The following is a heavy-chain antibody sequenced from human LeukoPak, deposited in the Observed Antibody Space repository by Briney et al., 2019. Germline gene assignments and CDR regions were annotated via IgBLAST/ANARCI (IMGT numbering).Heavy chain of an antibody. CDR2: IFYNGRA. V-gene: IGHV4-59*08. D-gene: IGHD4/OR15-4a*01. CDR3: ARLVDGANTRVDS. Sequence: SETLSLTCTVSRGSISPDHCAWIRQPPGKGLEWIGYIFYNGRARYHPSLEGRATLTVDMSKNHVSLKLRSVTAADTAMYYCARLVDGANTRVDSWGQGTLVTVSS. CDR1: RGSISPDH. J-gene: IGHJ4*02.